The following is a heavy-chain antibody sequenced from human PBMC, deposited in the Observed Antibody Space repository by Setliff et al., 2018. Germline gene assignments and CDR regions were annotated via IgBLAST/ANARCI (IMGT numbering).Heavy chain of an antibody. V-gene: IGHV4-38-2*01. Sequence: PSETLSLTCAVSGYSISSGYYWGWIRQPPGKGLEWIGSIDHSGSTHYNPSLKSRVTISVDTAKNQFSLKLRSVTAADTAVYYCGRPLMGVTTGFESWGQGTLVTVSS. J-gene: IGHJ4*02. CDR2: IDHSGST. D-gene: IGHD1-26*01. CDR3: GRPLMGVTTGFES. CDR1: GYSISSGYY.